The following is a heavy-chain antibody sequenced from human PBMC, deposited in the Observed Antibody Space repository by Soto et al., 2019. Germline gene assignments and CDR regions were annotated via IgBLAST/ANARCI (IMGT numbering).Heavy chain of an antibody. Sequence: QLQLHESGPGLVKPSETLSLTCAVSGDSMSSSDYYWGWIREPPGKGMEGIGSIYYSGSTYYNPSLRGRVAISVDSSMIQFTLKLNSVTAADTGIYYCARRTVNIRTFYSGSTPPCFDYWGQGAPVTGSS. D-gene: IGHD6-19*01. V-gene: IGHV4-39*01. CDR2: IYYSGST. J-gene: IGHJ4*02. CDR1: GDSMSSSDYY. CDR3: ARRTVNIRTFYSGSTPPCFDY.